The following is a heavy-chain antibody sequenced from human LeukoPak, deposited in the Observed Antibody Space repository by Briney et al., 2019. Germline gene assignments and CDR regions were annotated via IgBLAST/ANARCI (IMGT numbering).Heavy chain of an antibody. CDR3: ARLLIHGRRNYYYYMDV. CDR1: GHNFSSHW. V-gene: IGHV5-51*01. Sequence: GESLKISCQAFGHNFSSHWIAWVRQMPGKGLEWMGIIFPADSDTRVSTSFQGQVTLSVDRSINTAYLQWSSLKASDTAMYYCARLLIHGRRNYYYYMDVWGKGTAVTVSS. J-gene: IGHJ6*03. D-gene: IGHD2-15*01. CDR2: IFPADSDT.